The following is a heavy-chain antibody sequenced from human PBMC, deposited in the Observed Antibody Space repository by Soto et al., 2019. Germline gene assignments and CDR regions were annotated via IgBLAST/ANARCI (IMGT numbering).Heavy chain of an antibody. J-gene: IGHJ1*01. CDR2: VSSEGGIQ. CDR1: GFSFSTYA. Sequence: QVQLVESGGGVVQPERSLRLSCTASGFSFSTYAMQWVRQAPGKGLEWVAVVSSEGGIQFYADSVKGRFTISRDNSKNTVDLQMDSLRLEDTALYYCARWGTTGGLDVWGQGTLVSVSS. D-gene: IGHD3-16*01. CDR3: ARWGTTGGLDV. V-gene: IGHV3-30-3*01.